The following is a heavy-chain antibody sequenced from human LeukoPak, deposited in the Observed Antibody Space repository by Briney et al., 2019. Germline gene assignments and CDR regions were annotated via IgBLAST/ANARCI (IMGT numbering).Heavy chain of an antibody. D-gene: IGHD2-2*01. CDR3: ARGGYCSTTICYRRNAFDI. J-gene: IGHJ3*02. CDR2: ISSSGSTI. V-gene: IGHV3-48*03. Sequence: PGGSLRLSCAASGFSFSSHEMNWVRQAPGKGLEWVSHISSSGSTIYYADSVKGRFTISRDNAKNTLYLQMNSLGAEDTAVYYCARGGYCSTTICYRRNAFDIWGQGTMVTVSS. CDR1: GFSFSSHE.